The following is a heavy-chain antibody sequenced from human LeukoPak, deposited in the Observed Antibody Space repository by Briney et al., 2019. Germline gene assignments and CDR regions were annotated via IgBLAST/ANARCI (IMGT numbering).Heavy chain of an antibody. D-gene: IGHD6-13*01. J-gene: IGHJ6*03. CDR3: ARRTSSSWSPWDYYYYMDV. Sequence: SETLSLTCAVYGGSFSGYYWSWIRQPPGKGLEWIGEINHSGSTNYNPSLKSRVTISVDTSKNQSSLKLSSVTAADTAVYYCARRTSSSWSPWDYYYYMDVWGKGTTVTVSS. V-gene: IGHV4-34*01. CDR2: INHSGST. CDR1: GGSFSGYY.